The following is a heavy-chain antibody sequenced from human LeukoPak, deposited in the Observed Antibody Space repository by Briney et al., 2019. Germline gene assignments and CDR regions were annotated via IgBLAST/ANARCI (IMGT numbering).Heavy chain of an antibody. J-gene: IGHJ4*02. Sequence: SVKVSCKASGGTFSSYAISWVRQAPGQGLEWMGRIIPILGIANYAQKFQGRVTITADESTSTAYMELSSLRSEDTAVYYCARGPAARETGTFDYWGQGTLVTVSS. CDR2: IIPILGIA. CDR1: GGTFSSYA. CDR3: ARGPAARETGTFDY. V-gene: IGHV1-69*04. D-gene: IGHD2-2*01.